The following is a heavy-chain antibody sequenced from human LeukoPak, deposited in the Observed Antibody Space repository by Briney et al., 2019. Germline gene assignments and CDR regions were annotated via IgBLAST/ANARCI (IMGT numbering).Heavy chain of an antibody. Sequence: PGGCLRLSCAASGFTFSSNWMSWVRQAPGKGLEWGANITQARSAKYYVESPKGRFTISRDNAKTSLSLQTNRLRAEDTAVSYCARGNSYTLYYSYYWGQPPLVTVPA. D-gene: IGHD5-18*01. J-gene: IGHJ4*02. V-gene: IGHV3-7*01. CDR3: ARGNSYTLYYSYY. CDR2: ITQARSAK. CDR1: GFTFSSNW.